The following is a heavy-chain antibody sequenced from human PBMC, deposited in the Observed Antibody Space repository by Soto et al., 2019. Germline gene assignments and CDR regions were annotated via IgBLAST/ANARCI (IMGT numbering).Heavy chain of an antibody. J-gene: IGHJ5*02. CDR2: IIPIFGTA. V-gene: IGHV1-69*13. CDR1: GGTFSSYA. Sequence: GASVKVSCKASGGTFSSYAISWVRQAPGQGLEWMGGIIPIFGTANYAQKFQGRVTITADESTSTAYMELSSLRSEDTAVYYCARLDIAAATNWFDPWGQGTLVTVSS. D-gene: IGHD6-13*01. CDR3: ARLDIAAATNWFDP.